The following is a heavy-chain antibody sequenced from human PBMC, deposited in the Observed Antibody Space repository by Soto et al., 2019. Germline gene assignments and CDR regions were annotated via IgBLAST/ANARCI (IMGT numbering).Heavy chain of an antibody. D-gene: IGHD4-4*01. CDR3: ARGPGDDYSNYVHTRYLYYYGMDV. Sequence: SETLSLTCTVSGGSISSSSYYWGWIRQPPGKGLEWIGSIYYSGSTNYNPSLKSRVTISVDTSKNQFSLKLSSVTAADTAVYYCARGPGDDYSNYVHTRYLYYYGMDVWGQGTTVTVSS. CDR1: GGSISSSSYY. V-gene: IGHV4-39*07. J-gene: IGHJ6*02. CDR2: IYYSGST.